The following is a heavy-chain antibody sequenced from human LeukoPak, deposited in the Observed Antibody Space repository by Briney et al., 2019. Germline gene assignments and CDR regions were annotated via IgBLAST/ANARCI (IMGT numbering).Heavy chain of an antibody. CDR2: ISGSGGST. CDR3: AKDAIDIYSSSLLWYFDY. V-gene: IGHV3-23*01. D-gene: IGHD6-13*01. CDR1: GFSFNKYG. J-gene: IGHJ4*02. Sequence: PGGSLRLSCAVSGFSFNKYGMVWVRQAPGKGLEWVAGISGSGGSTYYADSVRGRFTISRDNSKNTLYLQMNSLRDEDTAVYYCAKDAIDIYSSSLLWYFDYWGQGTLVTVSS.